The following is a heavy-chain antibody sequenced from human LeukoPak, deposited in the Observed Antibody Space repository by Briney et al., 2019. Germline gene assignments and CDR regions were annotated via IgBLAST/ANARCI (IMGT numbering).Heavy chain of an antibody. CDR2: IYSGGST. D-gene: IGHD5-18*01. V-gene: IGHV3-53*01. CDR1: GFTVSSNY. CDR3: ARYSNDAFDI. J-gene: IGHJ3*02. Sequence: PGGSLRLSCAASGFTVSSNYMSWARQAPGKGLKWVSVIYSGGSTYYADSVKGRFTISRDNSKNTLYLQMNSLRAEDTAVYYCARYSNDAFDIWGQGTMVTVSS.